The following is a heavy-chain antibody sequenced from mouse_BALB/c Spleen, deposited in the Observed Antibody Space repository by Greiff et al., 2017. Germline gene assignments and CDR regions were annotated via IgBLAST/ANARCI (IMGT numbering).Heavy chain of an antibody. CDR2: ISTYYGDA. CDR1: GYTFTDYA. CDR3: ARSPYYRYDGAYFDY. D-gene: IGHD2-14*01. J-gene: IGHJ2*01. V-gene: IGHV1S137*01. Sequence: QVQLKQSGAELVRPGVSVKISCKGSGYTFTDYAMHWVKQSHAKSLEWIGVISTYYGDASYNQKFKGKATMTVDKSSSTAYMELARLTSEDSAIYYCARSPYYRYDGAYFDYWGQGTTLTVSS.